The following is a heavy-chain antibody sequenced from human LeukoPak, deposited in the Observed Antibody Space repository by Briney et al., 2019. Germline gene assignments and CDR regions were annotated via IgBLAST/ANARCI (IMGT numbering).Heavy chain of an antibody. D-gene: IGHD2-2*01. CDR2: IYPSGST. CDR3: AERSTYESLFDY. CDR1: GSSLNSAYY. V-gene: IGHV4-38-2*02. J-gene: IGHJ4*02. Sequence: SETLSLTCTVSGSSLNSAYYWAWIRQPPGKGLEWIATIYPSGSTSYNPSLKSRVTISLDRSKNQFSLNLKFVTAADTAVYFCAERSTYESLFDYWGQGTLVTVSS.